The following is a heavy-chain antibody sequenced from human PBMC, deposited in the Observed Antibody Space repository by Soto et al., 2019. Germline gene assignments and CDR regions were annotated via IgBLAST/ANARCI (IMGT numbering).Heavy chain of an antibody. CDR2: ISGSGGST. V-gene: IGHV3-23*01. D-gene: IGHD6-13*01. Sequence: EVQLLESGGGLVQPGGSLRLSCAASGFTFSSYAMSWVRQAPGKGLEWVSAISGSGGSTYYADSVKGRFTISRDNSKNTMYLQMNSLRAEDTAVYYCAKVKRRSWTTGYMDVWGKGTTVTVSS. J-gene: IGHJ6*03. CDR3: AKVKRRSWTTGYMDV. CDR1: GFTFSSYA.